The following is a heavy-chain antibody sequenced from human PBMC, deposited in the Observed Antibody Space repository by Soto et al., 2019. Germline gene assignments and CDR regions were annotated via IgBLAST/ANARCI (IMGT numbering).Heavy chain of an antibody. CDR2: SSYSGST. Sequence: QVQLQESGPGLLKASETLSLTCSVSGGSISTFYWSWIRQPPGKGLEWIGYSSYSGSTNYHPSLKRRLTISTDTSQNQTFLKVLSTTAADTAVDFCARHVRLLGSSYGYSYQYWGQGTLVTVSS. D-gene: IGHD5-18*01. J-gene: IGHJ4*02. V-gene: IGHV4-59*08. CDR1: GGSISTFY. CDR3: ARHVRLLGSSYGYSYQY.